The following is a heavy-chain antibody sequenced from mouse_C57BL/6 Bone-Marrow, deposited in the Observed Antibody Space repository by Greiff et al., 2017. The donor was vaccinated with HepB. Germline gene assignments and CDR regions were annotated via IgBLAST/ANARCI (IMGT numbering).Heavy chain of an antibody. CDR1: GYTFTSYW. D-gene: IGHD1-1*01. Sequence: QVQLQQPGAELVKPGASVKLSCKASGYTFTSYWMQWVKQRPGQGLEWIGEIDPSDSYTNYNQKFKGKATLTVDTSSSTAYMQLSSLTSEDSAVYYCAGEGPYYYGSSWFAYGGRGTLVTVSA. CDR2: IDPSDSYT. J-gene: IGHJ3*01. CDR3: AGEGPYYYGSSWFAY. V-gene: IGHV1-50*01.